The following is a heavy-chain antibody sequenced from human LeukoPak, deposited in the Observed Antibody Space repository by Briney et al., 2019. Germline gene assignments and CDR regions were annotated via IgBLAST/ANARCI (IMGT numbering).Heavy chain of an antibody. D-gene: IGHD2-2*01. J-gene: IGHJ5*02. CDR3: ARGQVPAGRGDNWFDP. CDR1: GWSFNDYY. CDR2: INVCGDT. V-gene: IGHV4-34*01. Sequence: SETLSLTCAVYGWSFNDYYWNWIRQPPGKGLEWIGEINVCGDTNYNPSLKSRVTISVDSSTNQFSLTLTSMIAADTAIYYCARGQVPAGRGDNWFDPWGQGTRVRVSS.